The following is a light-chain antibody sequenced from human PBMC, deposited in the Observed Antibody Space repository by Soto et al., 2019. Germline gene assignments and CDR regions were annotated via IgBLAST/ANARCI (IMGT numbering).Light chain of an antibody. Sequence: DIQMTQSPSSLSASVGDRVTITCQASQDISNYLNWYQQKPGKAPKLLIYDASNLETGVPSRFSGSGSGTDFTFTISSLQPADIATYYCQHYDSLPLTFGGGTKVEIK. J-gene: IGKJ4*01. V-gene: IGKV1-33*01. CDR2: DAS. CDR3: QHYDSLPLT. CDR1: QDISNY.